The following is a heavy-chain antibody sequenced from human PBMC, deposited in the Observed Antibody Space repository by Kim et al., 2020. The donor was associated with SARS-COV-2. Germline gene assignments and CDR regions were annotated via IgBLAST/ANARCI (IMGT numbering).Heavy chain of an antibody. CDR1: GFIFSDYA. V-gene: IGHV3-64D*06. J-gene: IGHJ4*02. CDR2: TTRSGDGS. CDR3: VRYGRSYGAVL. Sequence: GGSLRLSCTGSGFIFSDYAIHLVRRAPGKGLEYVSATTRSGDGSFYADSVEGRFTISRDNSKSTLYLQMNSLRLEDTSMYYCVRYGRSYGAVLWGQGTLVMVSS. D-gene: IGHD1-26*01.